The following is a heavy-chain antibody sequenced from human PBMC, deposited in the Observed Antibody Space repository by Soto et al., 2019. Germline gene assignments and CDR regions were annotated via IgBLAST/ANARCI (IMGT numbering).Heavy chain of an antibody. V-gene: IGHV3-15*07. J-gene: IGHJ4*02. CDR3: TTVTLTMVVVAARFDY. CDR2: IKSKTDGWTT. D-gene: IGHD2-15*01. CDR1: GFTFSNAW. Sequence: EVQLVESGGGLVKPGGSLRLSCAVSGFTFSNAWMNWVRQAPGKGLEWVGRIKSKTDGWTTDYAAPVKGRFTISRDDSKNTLYLQMNSLKTEDTAVYYCTTVTLTMVVVAARFDYWGQGTLVTVSS.